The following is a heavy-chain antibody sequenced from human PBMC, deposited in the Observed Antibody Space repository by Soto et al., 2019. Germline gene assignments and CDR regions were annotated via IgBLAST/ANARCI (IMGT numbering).Heavy chain of an antibody. CDR3: DSILAGLRRIDY. J-gene: IGHJ4*02. Sequence: SETLSLTCTVSGGSISSGDYYWSWIRQPPGKGLEWIGYIYYSGSTYYNPSLKSRVTISVDTSKNQFSLKLSSVTAADTAVYYSDSILAGLRRIDYWGQGTLVTVSS. CDR1: GGSISSGDYY. CDR2: IYYSGST. D-gene: IGHD5-12*01. V-gene: IGHV4-30-4*01.